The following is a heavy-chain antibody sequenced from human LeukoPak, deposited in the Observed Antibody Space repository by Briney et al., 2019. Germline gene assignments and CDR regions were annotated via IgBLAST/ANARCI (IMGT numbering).Heavy chain of an antibody. D-gene: IGHD6-19*01. CDR1: GYTFTNYY. V-gene: IGHV1-46*01. CDR3: ARCEWLDGAGWFDP. J-gene: IGHJ5*02. CDR2: INPSGGST. Sequence: ASVKVSCKASGYTFTNYYMHWVRQAPGQGLEWMGIINPSGGSTSYAQKFQGRVTITRDTSTSTVYMEFSSLRSEDTAVYYRARCEWLDGAGWFDPWGQGTLVTVSS.